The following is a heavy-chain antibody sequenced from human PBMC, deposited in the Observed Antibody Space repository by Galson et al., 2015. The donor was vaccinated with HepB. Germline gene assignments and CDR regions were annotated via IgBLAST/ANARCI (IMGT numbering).Heavy chain of an antibody. CDR3: ARGLRYFDWPNNWFDP. CDR2: IYPGDSDT. V-gene: IGHV5-51*01. CDR1: GYSFTSYW. Sequence: QSGAEVKKPGESLKISCKGSGYSFTSYWIGWVRQMPGKGLEWMGIIYPGDSDTRYSPSFQGQVTISADKSISTGYLQWSSLKASDTAMYYCARGLRYFDWPNNWFDPWGQGTLVTVSS. D-gene: IGHD3-9*01. J-gene: IGHJ5*02.